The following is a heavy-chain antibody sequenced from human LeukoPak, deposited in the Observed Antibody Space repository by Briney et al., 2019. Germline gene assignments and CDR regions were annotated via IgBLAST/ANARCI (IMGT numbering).Heavy chain of an antibody. Sequence: TLSLTCAVSGGSISSSNWWSWVRQPPAKRPLWVSRINDDGSDTIYADSVRGRFTISRDDAKNTVYLQMNNLRAEDTAVYYCVRGGPSTWSWGQGTLVTVSS. J-gene: IGHJ5*02. CDR3: VRGGPSTWS. CDR2: INDDGSDT. V-gene: IGHV3-74*01. D-gene: IGHD2-15*01. CDR1: GGSISSSNW.